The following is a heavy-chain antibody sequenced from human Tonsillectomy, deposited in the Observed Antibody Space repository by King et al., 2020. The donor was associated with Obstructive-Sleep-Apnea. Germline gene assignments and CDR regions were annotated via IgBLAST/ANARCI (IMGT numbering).Heavy chain of an antibody. D-gene: IGHD3-22*01. Sequence: VQLVESGGGLVQPGGSLRLSCAASGFTFSSYWMHWVRQAPGKGLVWVSRINSDGSSTSYADSGKGRFTIPRENAKNTLYLQMNSLRAEDTAVYYCARDLPYYYDSSGYYLGWFDPWGQGTLVTVSS. V-gene: IGHV3-74*01. CDR3: ARDLPYYYDSSGYYLGWFDP. CDR2: INSDGSST. J-gene: IGHJ5*02. CDR1: GFTFSSYW.